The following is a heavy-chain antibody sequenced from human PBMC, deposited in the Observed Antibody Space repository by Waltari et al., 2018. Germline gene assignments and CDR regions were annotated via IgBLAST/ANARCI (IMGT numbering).Heavy chain of an antibody. CDR2: IYNDGTK. D-gene: IGHD2-21*02. Sequence: EVQLVESGGGVIQPGGSLRLSCAASGFIVSTNYMSWVRQAPGKGLVWVSVIYNDGTKLYADSVKGRFTVSRDNSKNMVHLQMDSLRAEDTAVYYCATDGDGDCSLCLAQWGQGTLVTVSS. CDR1: GFIVSTNY. CDR3: ATDGDGDCSLCLAQ. V-gene: IGHV3-53*01. J-gene: IGHJ4*02.